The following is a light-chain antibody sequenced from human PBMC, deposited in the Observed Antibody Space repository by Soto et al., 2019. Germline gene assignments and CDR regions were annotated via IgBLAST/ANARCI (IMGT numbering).Light chain of an antibody. CDR3: QQYHSPPLT. CDR1: QNIRSNY. Sequence: DIVLRQSPGTLSLSPGQRATLSCRASQNIRSNYIAWFQQKPGQPPRLLIYGAINRATGIPARFSGSGSGTEFTLTISSLKPEDFVVYYCQQYHSPPLTFGPGTKVDIK. V-gene: IGKV3-20*01. CDR2: GAI. J-gene: IGKJ1*01.